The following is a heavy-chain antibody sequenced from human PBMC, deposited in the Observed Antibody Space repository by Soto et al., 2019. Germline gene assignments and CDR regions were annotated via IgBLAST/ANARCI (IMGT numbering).Heavy chain of an antibody. CDR1: GGSMSSSNYY. D-gene: IGHD3-10*02. CDR2: IYYSGST. Sequence: SETLSLTCTVSGGSMSSSNYYWGWIRQPPGKGLEWIGSIYYSGSTYYNPSLKSRVTISVGTSKKQFSLKLSSVIAADTAVYYCARRGTCSGSPSCGMDVWGQGTTVTISS. J-gene: IGHJ6*02. CDR3: ARRGTCSGSPSCGMDV. V-gene: IGHV4-39*01.